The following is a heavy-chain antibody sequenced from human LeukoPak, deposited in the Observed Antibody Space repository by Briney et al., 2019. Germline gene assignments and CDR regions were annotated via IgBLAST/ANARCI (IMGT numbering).Heavy chain of an antibody. CDR1: GYTFTSYG. CDR2: ISAYNGNT. V-gene: IGHV1-18*01. D-gene: IGHD2-15*01. Sequence: ASVKVSCKASGYTFTSYGISWVRQAPGQGLEWMGWISAYNGNTNYAQKLQGRVTMTTDTSTSTAYMELRSLRSDDTAVYYCAVVYCSGGSCYWGETFPYNWFDPWGQGTLVTVSS. CDR3: AVVYCSGGSCYWGETFPYNWFDP. J-gene: IGHJ5*02.